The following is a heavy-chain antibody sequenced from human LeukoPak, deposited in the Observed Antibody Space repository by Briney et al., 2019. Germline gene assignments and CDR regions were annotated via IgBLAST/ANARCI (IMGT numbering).Heavy chain of an antibody. CDR2: TSSSSSYI. Sequence: GGSLRLSCAASGFTFSGYSMNWVRQAPGKGLEWVSYTSSSSSYIYYADSVTGRFTTSRDNSKNSLYRQMSSLRAEDTAVYYCARVAAAVTGIFVKFYYSMDIGGKGTTVTISS. J-gene: IGHJ6*03. CDR3: ARVAAAVTGIFVKFYYSMDI. V-gene: IGHV3-21*01. D-gene: IGHD6-25*01. CDR1: GFTFSGYS.